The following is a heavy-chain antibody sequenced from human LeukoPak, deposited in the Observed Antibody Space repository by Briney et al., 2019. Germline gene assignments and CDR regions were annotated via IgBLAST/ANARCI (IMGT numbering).Heavy chain of an antibody. CDR2: IRSKLYGGTT. D-gene: IGHD3-10*01. Sequence: SCKASGYTFTGYYMHWVRQAPGKGLEWVGFIRSKLYGGTTEYAASVKGRFTISRDDSKSIAYLQMNSLKAEDTAVYYCTRDKSLLWFGELFPYYFDSWGQGTLVTVSS. J-gene: IGHJ4*02. CDR3: TRDKSLLWFGELFPYYFDS. CDR1: GYTFTGYY. V-gene: IGHV3-49*04.